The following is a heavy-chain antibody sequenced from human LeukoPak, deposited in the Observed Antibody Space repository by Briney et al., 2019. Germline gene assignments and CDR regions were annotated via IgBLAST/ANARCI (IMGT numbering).Heavy chain of an antibody. CDR1: GCTFSSYG. D-gene: IGHD2-2*02. CDR3: AKSCPGVPAAIPGY. CDR2: ISGSGGST. V-gene: IGHV3-23*01. J-gene: IGHJ4*02. Sequence: PGGSLRLSCAASGCTFSSYGMHWVRQAPGKGLEWVSAISGSGGSTYYADSVKGRFTISRDNSKNTLYLQMNSLRAEDTAVYYCAKSCPGVPAAIPGYWGQGTLVTVSS.